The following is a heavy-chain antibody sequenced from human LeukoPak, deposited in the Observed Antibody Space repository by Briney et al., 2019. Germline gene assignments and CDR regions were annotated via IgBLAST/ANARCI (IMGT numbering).Heavy chain of an antibody. J-gene: IGHJ4*02. CDR3: ARALAVATYYFDY. D-gene: IGHD6-19*01. CDR2: ISSSSSYI. Sequence: GGSLRLSCVASGLTFSSYSMNWVRQAPGKGLEWVSSISSSSSYIYYADSVKGRFTISRDNAKNSLYLQMNSLRAEDTAVYYCARALAVATYYFDYWGQGTLVTVSS. CDR1: GLTFSSYS. V-gene: IGHV3-21*01.